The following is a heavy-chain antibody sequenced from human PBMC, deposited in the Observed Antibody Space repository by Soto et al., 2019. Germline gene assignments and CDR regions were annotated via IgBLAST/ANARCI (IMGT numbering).Heavy chain of an antibody. CDR1: GFTFSSYG. CDR2: IWFDGSNK. V-gene: IGHV3-33*01. CDR3: ATTGPY. Sequence: QVQLVESGGGVVQPGRSLRLSCAASGFTFSSYGMHWVRQAPGKGLAWVAVIWFDGSNKFYADSVKGRFTIYRDNSKNTVSLQMNSLRDEDSAAYYCATTGPYWGQGTLVTVSS. J-gene: IGHJ4*02.